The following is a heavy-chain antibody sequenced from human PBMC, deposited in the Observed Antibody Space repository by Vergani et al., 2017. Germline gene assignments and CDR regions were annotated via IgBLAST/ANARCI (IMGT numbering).Heavy chain of an antibody. Sequence: VQLVESGGGLVKPGGSLRLSCAASGFTFSDFSMSWVRQAPGKGLEWVAFSGSSGPYINYADSVKGRFIISRDNTNNSLFLQLRSLRAEDAAVYYCASDCTSGGCPDNYGMDVWGQGATVTVSS. CDR2: SGSSGPYI. J-gene: IGHJ6*02. V-gene: IGHV3-21*06. CDR3: ASDCTSGGCPDNYGMDV. D-gene: IGHD2-8*01. CDR1: GFTFSDFS.